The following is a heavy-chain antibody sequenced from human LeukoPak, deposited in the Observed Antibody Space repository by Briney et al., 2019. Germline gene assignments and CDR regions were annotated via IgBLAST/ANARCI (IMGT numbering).Heavy chain of an antibody. J-gene: IGHJ5*01. Sequence: GGSLRLSCAASEFTSELTFSSYVMSWVRQAPGKGLEWVSGISGSGGSTYYADSLKGRFTISRDNSKDTLYVQMNSLRAEDTAVYYCARSYGTYNWFDSWGQGTLVTVSS. V-gene: IGHV3-23*01. CDR1: EFTSELTFSSYV. CDR2: ISGSGGST. D-gene: IGHD1-14*01. CDR3: ARSYGTYNWFDS.